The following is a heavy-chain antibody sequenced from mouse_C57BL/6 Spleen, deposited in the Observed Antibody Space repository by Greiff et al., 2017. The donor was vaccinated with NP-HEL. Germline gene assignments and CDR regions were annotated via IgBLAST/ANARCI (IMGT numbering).Heavy chain of an antibody. Sequence: VQLQQSGAELVMPGASVKLSCKASGYTFTSYWMHWVKQRPGQGLEWIGEIDPSDSYTNYNQKFKGKSTLTVDKSSSTAYMQLSSLTSEDSAVYYCARSYGNYGAMDYWGQGTSVTVSS. CDR3: ARSYGNYGAMDY. V-gene: IGHV1-69*01. CDR2: IDPSDSYT. J-gene: IGHJ4*01. D-gene: IGHD2-1*01. CDR1: GYTFTSYW.